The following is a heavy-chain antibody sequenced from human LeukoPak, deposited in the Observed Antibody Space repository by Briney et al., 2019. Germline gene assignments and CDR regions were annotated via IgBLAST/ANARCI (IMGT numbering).Heavy chain of an antibody. Sequence: PGGSLRLSCAASGFTFSSYGMHWVRQAPGKGLEWVAVISYDGSNKYYADSVKGRFTISRDNSKNTLYLQMNSLRAEDTAVYYCAKDLSRDSSSGKGVGFDYWGQGTLVTVSS. D-gene: IGHD6-13*01. CDR1: GFTFSSYG. V-gene: IGHV3-30*18. CDR2: ISYDGSNK. CDR3: AKDLSRDSSSGKGVGFDY. J-gene: IGHJ4*02.